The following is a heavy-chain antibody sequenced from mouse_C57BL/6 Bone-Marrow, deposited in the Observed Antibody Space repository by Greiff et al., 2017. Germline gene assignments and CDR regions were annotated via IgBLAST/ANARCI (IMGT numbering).Heavy chain of an antibody. CDR2: ISSGSSTI. CDR1: GFTFSDYG. J-gene: IGHJ4*01. Sequence: EVQLQESGGGLVKPGGSLKISCAASGFTFSDYGMHWVRQAPEKGLEWVAYISSGSSTIYYADTVKGRFTISRDNAKNTLYLQMTSLRSEDTSMYYCASSYYGMDYWGQGTSVTVSS. V-gene: IGHV5-17*01. CDR3: ASSYYGMDY.